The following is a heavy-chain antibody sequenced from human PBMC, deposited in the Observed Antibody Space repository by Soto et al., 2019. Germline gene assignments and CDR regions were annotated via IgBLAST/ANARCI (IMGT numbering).Heavy chain of an antibody. V-gene: IGHV4-30-4*02. J-gene: IGHJ4*02. Sequence: SGTLSLTCSVSGGSINSYTNYWSWIRQTPSRGLEWVGYIYYSGTTYYNPSLKSRVTISIDTSKNQFSLRLTSVVAADTAVYYCVREIADSFDSSGYPDHWGQGTLVTVSS. CDR2: IYYSGTT. D-gene: IGHD3-22*01. CDR3: VREIADSFDSSGYPDH. CDR1: GGSINSYTNY.